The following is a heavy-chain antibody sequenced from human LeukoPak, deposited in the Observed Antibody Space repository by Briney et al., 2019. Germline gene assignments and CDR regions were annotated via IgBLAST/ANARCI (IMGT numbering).Heavy chain of an antibody. Sequence: GGSLRLSCTASGFTFGDYAMSWVRQAPGKGLEWVGFIRSKAYGGTTEYAASVKGRFTISRDDSKSIAYLQMNSLKTEDTAVYYCTRGDEGYSSSIDCWGQGTLVTVSS. CDR2: IRSKAYGGTT. V-gene: IGHV3-49*04. J-gene: IGHJ4*02. CDR3: TRGDEGYSSSIDC. CDR1: GFTFGDYA. D-gene: IGHD6-13*01.